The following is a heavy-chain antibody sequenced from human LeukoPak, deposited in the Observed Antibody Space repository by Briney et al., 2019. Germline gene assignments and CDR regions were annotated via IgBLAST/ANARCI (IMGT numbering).Heavy chain of an antibody. D-gene: IGHD6-6*01. V-gene: IGHV1-69*10. CDR3: ARDPQYSSSPNDY. CDR1: GGTFSSYA. J-gene: IGHJ4*02. Sequence: ASVKVSCKASGGTFSSYAISWVRQAPGQGLEWMGGIIPIFGIANYAQKFQGRVTITADKSKSTAYRELSSLTSEDTAVYYCARDPQYSSSPNDYSGQGTLVTVSS. CDR2: IIPIFGIA.